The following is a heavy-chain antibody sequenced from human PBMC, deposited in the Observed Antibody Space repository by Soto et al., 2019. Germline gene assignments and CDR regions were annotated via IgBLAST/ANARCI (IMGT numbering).Heavy chain of an antibody. V-gene: IGHV3-23*01. CDR3: AKGPIFGVENIYDY. D-gene: IGHD3-3*01. J-gene: IGHJ4*02. CDR1: GFTFSSYA. Sequence: EVQLLESGGGLVQPGGSLRLSCAASGFTFSSYAMSWVRQAPGKGLEWVSGMSGSGGTAYYRDSGKGRFTISRDNSKQALYLPLNSLRAEDTALYYCAKGPIFGVENIYDYWGQGTLVTVSS. CDR2: MSGSGGTA.